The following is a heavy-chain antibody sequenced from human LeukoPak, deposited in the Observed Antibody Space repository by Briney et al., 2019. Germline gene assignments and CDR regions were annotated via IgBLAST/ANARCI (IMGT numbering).Heavy chain of an antibody. CDR1: GFTFNSFG. CDR3: AASMAGFNWFDP. CDR2: MSKDGSST. Sequence: GGSLRLSCAASGFTFNSFGMHWVRQAPGKGLVWVSRMSKDGSSTNYADSVKGRFTISRDNAKNTLYLQMSSLTAEDTAVYYCAASMAGFNWFDPWGQGTLVTVSS. V-gene: IGHV3-74*01. J-gene: IGHJ5*02. D-gene: IGHD6-19*01.